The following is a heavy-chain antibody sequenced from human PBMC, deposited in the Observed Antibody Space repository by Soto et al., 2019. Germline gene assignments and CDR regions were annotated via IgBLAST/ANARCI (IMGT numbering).Heavy chain of an antibody. CDR1: GFTFSSDW. D-gene: IGHD4-17*01. V-gene: IGHV3-74*01. CDR3: ARDSTTALDY. J-gene: IGHJ4*02. Sequence: GSLRLSCAASGFTFSSDWMHWVRQPPGKGLVWVSRINADGSDTDYADSVKGRFIISRDNAKSTLYLHMNNVRAEDTAIYFCARDSTTALDYWGQGTLVTVS. CDR2: INADGSDT.